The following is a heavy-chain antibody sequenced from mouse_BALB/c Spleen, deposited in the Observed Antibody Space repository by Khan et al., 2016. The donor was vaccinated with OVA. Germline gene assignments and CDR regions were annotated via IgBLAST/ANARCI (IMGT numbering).Heavy chain of an antibody. J-gene: IGHJ2*01. CDR1: GYSITSNYA. Sequence: EVQLQESGPGLVKPSQSLSLTCTVTGYSITSNYAWNWIRQFPGNKLEWMGYISYSDSTSYNLSLKSRISITRDTSQNQFFLKLNSVTTEDTATYYCARGNYYGYYFDYWGQGTTLTVSS. CDR2: ISYSDST. D-gene: IGHD1-1*01. V-gene: IGHV3-2*02. CDR3: ARGNYYGYYFDY.